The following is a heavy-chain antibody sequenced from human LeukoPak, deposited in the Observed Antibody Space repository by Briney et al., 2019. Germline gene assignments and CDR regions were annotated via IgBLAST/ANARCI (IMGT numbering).Heavy chain of an antibody. CDR2: NYYTGST. D-gene: IGHD3-10*01. V-gene: IGHV4-59*08. CDR3: ARVGVRGVIVYFDF. Sequence: SETLSLTCTVSGGSISSYYWSWIRQPPGKGLEWIGYNYYTGSTDYNPALKSRVTISVDTSKNQFSLKLSSVTAADTAVYYCARVGVRGVIVYFDFWGQGTLVTVSS. J-gene: IGHJ4*02. CDR1: GGSISSYY.